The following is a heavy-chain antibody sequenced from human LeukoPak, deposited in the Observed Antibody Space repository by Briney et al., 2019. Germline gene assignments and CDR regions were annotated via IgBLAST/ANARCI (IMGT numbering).Heavy chain of an antibody. CDR2: ISSNSSYI. CDR3: ARVHDRVIWYSYGLHV. CDR1: GFTFSSYA. V-gene: IGHV3-21*01. D-gene: IGHD2-21*01. J-gene: IGHJ6*02. Sequence: GGSLRLSCAASGFTFSSYAMDWVRQAPGKGLEWVSSISSNSSYIYYADSVKGRFTISRDNHKNSLYLQMNSLRAEDTAVYYCARVHDRVIWYSYGLHVWGQGTTVTVSS.